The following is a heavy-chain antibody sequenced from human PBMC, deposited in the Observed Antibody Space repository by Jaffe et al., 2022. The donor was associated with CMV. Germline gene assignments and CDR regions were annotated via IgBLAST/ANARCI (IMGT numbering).Heavy chain of an antibody. D-gene: IGHD5-18*01. V-gene: IGHV3-30*18. CDR2: ISYDGSNK. CDR3: AKVGLDTALDY. CDR1: GFTFSSYG. Sequence: QVQLVESGGGVVQPGRSLRLSCAASGFTFSSYGMHWVRQAPGKGLEWVAVISYDGSNKYYADSVKGRFTISRDNSKNTLYLQMNSLRAEDTAVYYCAKVGLDTALDYWGQGTLVTVSS. J-gene: IGHJ4*02.